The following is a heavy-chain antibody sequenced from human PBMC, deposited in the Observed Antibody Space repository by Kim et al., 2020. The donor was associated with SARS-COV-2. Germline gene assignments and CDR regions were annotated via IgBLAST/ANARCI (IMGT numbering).Heavy chain of an antibody. Sequence: SETLSLTCTVSGGSISSSSYYWGWIRQPPGKGLEWIGSIYYSGSTYYNPSLKSRVTISVDTSKNQFSLKLSSVTAADTAVYYCARHRLGHIVVVIAIGFDDWGQGTLVTVSS. V-gene: IGHV4-39*01. CDR1: GGSISSSSYY. D-gene: IGHD2-21*01. CDR3: ARHRLGHIVVVIAIGFDD. CDR2: IYYSGST. J-gene: IGHJ4*02.